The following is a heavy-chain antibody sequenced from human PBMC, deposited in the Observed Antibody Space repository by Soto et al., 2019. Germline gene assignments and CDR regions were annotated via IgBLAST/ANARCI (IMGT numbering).Heavy chain of an antibody. V-gene: IGHV3-30-3*01. Sequence: PGGSLRLSCAASGSSFPKYPMHWVRQTPDKGLEWLAVISHDGVTKNSADSVKGRFSVSRDNSRNRLYLEMNSLRTEDTAMYYCVRGGYSSSWDRLDPWGQGTLVTVSS. CDR3: VRGGYSSSWDRLDP. CDR1: GSSFPKYP. D-gene: IGHD4-4*01. CDR2: ISHDGVTK. J-gene: IGHJ5*02.